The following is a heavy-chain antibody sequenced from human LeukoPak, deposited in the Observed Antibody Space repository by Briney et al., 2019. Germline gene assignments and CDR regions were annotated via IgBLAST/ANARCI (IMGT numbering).Heavy chain of an antibody. CDR2: IYYSGRT. CDR1: GDSVSRSDSY. D-gene: IGHD3-22*01. J-gene: IGHJ1*01. CDR3: ARRRYYDGSGYLE. V-gene: IGHV4-39*01. Sequence: PSETLPLTCSVSGDSVSRSDSYWDWIRQPPGKGLEWIGTIYYSGRTYYSPSLKGRVTMSVDPSNNQFSLSLRSVTAADTAIYYCARRRYYDGSGYLEWGQGTLLSVSS.